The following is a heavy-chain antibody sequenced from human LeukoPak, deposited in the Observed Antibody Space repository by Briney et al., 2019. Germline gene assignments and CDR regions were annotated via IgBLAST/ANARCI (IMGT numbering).Heavy chain of an antibody. V-gene: IGHV3-11*01. CDR2: ICDIGRTI. CDR3: ARDRLGDYDHSGYYDK. J-gene: IGHJ4*02. CDR1: GFTFSNYY. D-gene: IGHD3-22*01. Sequence: PGGSLRLSCAASGFTFSNYYMSWIRQAPGKGLEWVSYICDIGRTIYYADSVKGRVSISRDNAKNSVYLQMNNLGAEDTAVYYCARDRLGDYDHSGYYDKWGQGTLVTVSS.